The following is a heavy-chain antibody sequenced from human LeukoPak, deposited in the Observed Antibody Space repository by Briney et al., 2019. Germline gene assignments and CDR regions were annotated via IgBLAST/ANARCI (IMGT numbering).Heavy chain of an antibody. CDR2: IYYSGST. Sequence: PSETLFLTCTVSGGSISSYYWSWIRQPPGKGLEWIGYIYYSGSTNYNPSLKSRVTISVDTSKNQFSLKLSSVTAADTAVYYCAREGRGAAAGMDYWGQGTLVTVSS. J-gene: IGHJ4*02. D-gene: IGHD6-13*01. V-gene: IGHV4-59*01. CDR1: GGSISSYY. CDR3: AREGRGAAAGMDY.